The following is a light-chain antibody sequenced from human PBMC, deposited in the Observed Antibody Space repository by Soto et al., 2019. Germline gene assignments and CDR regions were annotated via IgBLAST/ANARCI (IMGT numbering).Light chain of an antibody. CDR3: QQYNNWIT. CDR2: GAS. V-gene: IGKV3-15*01. Sequence: EIVMTQSPATLSVSPGERATLSCRASQSVSSNLAWYQQKHGQAPRLLIDGASTRATGIPARFSGSGSGTEFTLTISSLQSEDFAVYYCQQYNNWITFGQGTRLEIK. J-gene: IGKJ5*01. CDR1: QSVSSN.